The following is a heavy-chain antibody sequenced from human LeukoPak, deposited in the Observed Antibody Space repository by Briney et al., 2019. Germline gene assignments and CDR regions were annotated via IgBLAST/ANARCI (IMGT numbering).Heavy chain of an antibody. CDR2: IYSGGST. J-gene: IGHJ4*02. D-gene: IGHD3-10*01. Sequence: GGSLRLSCAASGFTFSRYEMNWVRQAPGKGLEWVSVIYSGGSTYYADSVKGRFTISRDNSKNTLYLQMNSLRAEDTAVYYCARVLLWFGEFNYFDYWGQGTLVTVSS. CDR1: GFTFSRYE. V-gene: IGHV3-66*01. CDR3: ARVLLWFGEFNYFDY.